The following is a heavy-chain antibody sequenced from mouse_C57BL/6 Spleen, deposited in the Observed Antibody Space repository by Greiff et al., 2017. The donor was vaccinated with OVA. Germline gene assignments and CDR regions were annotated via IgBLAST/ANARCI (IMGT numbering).Heavy chain of an antibody. CDR2: LSPHSGGT. CDR1: GYTFTSYW. CDR3: ARGDDERGSFDY. J-gene: IGHJ2*01. V-gene: IGHV1-62-3*01. Sequence: QVPLQQPGAELVQPGASVKLSCKASGYTFTSYWMPWVKPRPGRGLEWIGRLSPHSGGTKYTEKFKSKATLPVHTPSSTAYRQLSSLTSEDSAVYYCARGDDERGSFDYWGKGTTLTVSS.